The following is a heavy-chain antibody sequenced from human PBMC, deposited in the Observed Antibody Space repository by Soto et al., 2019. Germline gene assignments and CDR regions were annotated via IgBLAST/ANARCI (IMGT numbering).Heavy chain of an antibody. CDR1: GGSISSYY. CDR2: IYYSGST. V-gene: IGHV4-59*08. D-gene: IGHD2-15*01. Sequence: PSDTLSLTCTVSGGSISSYYWSWIRQPPGKGLEWIGYIYYSGSTNYNPSLKSRVTISVDTSKNQFSLKLSSVTAADTAVYYCARADIVVSFGAFDIWGQGTMVTVSS. J-gene: IGHJ3*02. CDR3: ARADIVVSFGAFDI.